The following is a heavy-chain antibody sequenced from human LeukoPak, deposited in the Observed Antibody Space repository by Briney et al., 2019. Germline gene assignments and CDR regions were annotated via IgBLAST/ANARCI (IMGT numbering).Heavy chain of an antibody. D-gene: IGHD3-22*01. Sequence: GSSVKVSCKASGGTFRNYAISWVRQAPGQGLEWMGGIIPIFGKANYAQQFQGRVTITADESTSTAYMELSRLRSEDTAVYYCARGWDSSGQIPFFYWGQGTLVTVSS. CDR2: IIPIFGKA. CDR1: GGTFRNYA. J-gene: IGHJ4*02. CDR3: ARGWDSSGQIPFFY. V-gene: IGHV1-69*01.